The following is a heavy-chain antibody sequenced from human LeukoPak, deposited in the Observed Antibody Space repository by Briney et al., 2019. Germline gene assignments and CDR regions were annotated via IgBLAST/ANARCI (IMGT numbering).Heavy chain of an antibody. J-gene: IGHJ4*02. CDR1: GFTFSSYA. CDR3: AKDVRGYGSGSSDY. D-gene: IGHD3-10*01. CDR2: ISGSGGST. Sequence: GGSLRLPCAASGFTFSSYAMSWVRQAPGKGLEWVSAISGSGGSTYYADSVKGRFTISRDNSKNTLYLQMNSLRAEDTAVYYCAKDVRGYGSGSSDYWGQGTLVTVSS. V-gene: IGHV3-23*01.